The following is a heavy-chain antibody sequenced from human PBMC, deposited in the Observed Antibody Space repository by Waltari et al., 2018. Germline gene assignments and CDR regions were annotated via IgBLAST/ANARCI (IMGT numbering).Heavy chain of an antibody. D-gene: IGHD6-13*01. J-gene: IGHJ4*02. CDR1: GYTFTSYA. V-gene: IGHV1-3*01. CDR2: INAGNGNT. CDR3: ARDPIAAAGIPFDY. Sequence: QVQLVQSGAAVKKPGASVKVSCQASGYTFTSYAMHWVRQAPGQRLEWMGWINAGNGNTKYSQKFQGRVTITRDTSASTAYMELSSLRSEDTAVYYCARDPIAAAGIPFDYWGQGTLVTVSS.